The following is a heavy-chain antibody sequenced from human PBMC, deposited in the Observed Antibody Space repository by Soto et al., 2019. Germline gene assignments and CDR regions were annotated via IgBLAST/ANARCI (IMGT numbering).Heavy chain of an antibody. CDR2: ISYDGSNK. CDR1: GFTFSSYA. D-gene: IGHD2-15*01. J-gene: IGHJ4*02. V-gene: IGHV3-30*04. Sequence: GGSLRLSCAASGFTFSSYAMHWVRQAPGKGLEWVAVISYDGSNKYYADSVKGRFTISRDNSKNTLYLQMNSLRAEDTAVYYCARRGLGSDIVVVVAATKGDFFDYWGQGTLVTVSS. CDR3: ARRGLGSDIVVVVAATKGDFFDY.